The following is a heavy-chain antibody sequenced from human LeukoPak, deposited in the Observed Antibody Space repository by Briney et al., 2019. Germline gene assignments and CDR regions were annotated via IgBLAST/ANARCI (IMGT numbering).Heavy chain of an antibody. D-gene: IGHD1-26*01. CDR1: GFTFSSYA. J-gene: IGHJ4*02. CDR2: ISYDGSSK. CDR3: ACLVGATPFDY. Sequence: PGGSLRLSCAASGFTFSSYAMHWVRQAPGKGLEWVAVISYDGSSKYYADSVKGRFTISRDNSKNTLYLQMNSLRAEDTAVYYCACLVGATPFDYWGQGTLVTVSS. V-gene: IGHV3-30-3*01.